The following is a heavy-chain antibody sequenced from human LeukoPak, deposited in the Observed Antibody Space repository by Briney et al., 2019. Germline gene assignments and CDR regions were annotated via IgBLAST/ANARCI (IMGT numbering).Heavy chain of an antibody. CDR1: GYIFSNYW. CDR2: ISGSGGST. Sequence: GSLRLSCAASGYIFSNYWLSWVRQAPGKGLEWVSAISGSGGSTYYADSVKGRFTISRDNSKNTLYLQMNSLRAEDTAVYYCAKGYDHSYYYYGMDVWGQGTTVTVSS. CDR3: AKGYDHSYYYYGMDV. J-gene: IGHJ6*02. V-gene: IGHV3-23*01. D-gene: IGHD5-12*01.